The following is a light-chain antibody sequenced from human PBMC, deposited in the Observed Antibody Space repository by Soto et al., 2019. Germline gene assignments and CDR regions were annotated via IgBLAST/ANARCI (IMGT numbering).Light chain of an antibody. J-gene: IGKJ4*01. CDR1: QSVSSN. CDR2: GAS. Sequence: EIVMTQSPATLSVSPGERATLSCRASQSVSSNLSWYQQKPGQAPRLLIYGASTRATGIPARFSGSGSGTELTLTISRLQSEDFAVYYCQQYNNWPPPLTFGGGTKVEIK. CDR3: QQYNNWPPPLT. V-gene: IGKV3-15*01.